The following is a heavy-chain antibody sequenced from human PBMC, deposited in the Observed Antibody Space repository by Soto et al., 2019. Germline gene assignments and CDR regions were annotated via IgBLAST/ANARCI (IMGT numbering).Heavy chain of an antibody. V-gene: IGHV1-2*04. CDR2: INPNSGGT. CDR1: GYTFTGYY. Sequence: ASVKVSCKASGYTFTGYYMHWVRQAPGQGLEWMGWINPNSGGTNYAQKFQGWVTMTRDTSISTAYMELSRLRSDDTAVYYCVRSRVGYYDFWSGLGVGYYYGMDVWGQGTTVTVSS. CDR3: VRSRVGYYDFWSGLGVGYYYGMDV. J-gene: IGHJ6*02. D-gene: IGHD3-3*01.